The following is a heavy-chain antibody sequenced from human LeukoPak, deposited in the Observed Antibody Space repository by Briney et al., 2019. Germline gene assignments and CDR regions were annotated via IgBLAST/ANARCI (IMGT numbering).Heavy chain of an antibody. V-gene: IGHV4-61*05. D-gene: IGHD3-3*01. CDR3: TRGFSS. CDR2: IHTGGNT. CDR1: GGSISTSNYY. Sequence: SETLSLTCTVSGGSISTSNYYWGWIRQPPGKGLEWIGHIHTGGNTNYNPSLKSRVTISVDTSKNQFSLKLSSVTAADTAVYYCTRGFSSWGQGTLVTVSS. J-gene: IGHJ5*02.